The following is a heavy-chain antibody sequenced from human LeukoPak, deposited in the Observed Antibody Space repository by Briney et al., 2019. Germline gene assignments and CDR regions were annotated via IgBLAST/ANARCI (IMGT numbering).Heavy chain of an antibody. CDR1: GGSISSYY. CDR3: ARDNGVGISDAFDI. J-gene: IGHJ3*02. Sequence: PSETLSLTCTVSGGSISSYYWSWIRQPPGKGLEWIGYIYYSGSTNYNPSLKSRVTISVDTSKNQFSLKLSSVTAADTAVYYCARDNGVGISDAFDIWGQGTMVTVSS. V-gene: IGHV4-59*01. CDR2: IYYSGST. D-gene: IGHD2-8*01.